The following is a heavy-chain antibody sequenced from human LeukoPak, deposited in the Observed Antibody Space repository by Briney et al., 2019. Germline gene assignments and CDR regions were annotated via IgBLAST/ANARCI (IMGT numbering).Heavy chain of an antibody. CDR2: IYTSGST. D-gene: IGHD3-22*01. Sequence: SETLSLTCTVSGASISSYSWSWIRQPAGKGLEWIGRIYTSGSTKYNTSLTSRVTMSLDTSQKRFSLKVTSVTAADTALYYCATREASRGNYYDHWGQGTLVTVSS. CDR1: GASISSYS. J-gene: IGHJ5*02. CDR3: ATREASRGNYYDH. V-gene: IGHV4-4*07.